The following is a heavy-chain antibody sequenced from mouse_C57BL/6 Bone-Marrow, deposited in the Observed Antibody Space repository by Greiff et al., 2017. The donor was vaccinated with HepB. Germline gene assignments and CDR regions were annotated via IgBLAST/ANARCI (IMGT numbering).Heavy chain of an antibody. D-gene: IGHD2-12*01. Sequence: QVQLQQSGAELVRPGTSVKVSCKASGYAFTNYLIEWVKQRPGQGLEWIGVINPGSGGTNYNEKFKGKATLTADKSSSTAYMQLSSLTSEDSAVYFCAREGVTTFDVWGTGTTVTVSS. V-gene: IGHV1-54*01. CDR2: INPGSGGT. CDR3: AREGVTTFDV. CDR1: GYAFTNYL. J-gene: IGHJ1*03.